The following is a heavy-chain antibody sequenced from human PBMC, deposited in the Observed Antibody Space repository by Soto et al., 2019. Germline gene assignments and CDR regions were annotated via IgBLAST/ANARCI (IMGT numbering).Heavy chain of an antibody. Sequence: GGSLRLSCAVSGFTFSNYGMLWVRQAPGKGLEWVSVISYDGSNKYYADSVKGRFTISRDNSKNTLYLQMNSLRAEDTAVYYCAKDVSQYSSSWAWYFDYWGQGXLVTVSS. CDR1: GFTFSNYG. V-gene: IGHV3-30*18. D-gene: IGHD6-13*01. CDR3: AKDVSQYSSSWAWYFDY. J-gene: IGHJ4*02. CDR2: ISYDGSNK.